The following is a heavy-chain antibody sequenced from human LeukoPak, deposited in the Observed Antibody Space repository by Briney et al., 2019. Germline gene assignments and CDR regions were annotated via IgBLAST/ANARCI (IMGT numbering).Heavy chain of an antibody. D-gene: IGHD5-18*01. CDR1: GFTFSSYS. CDR2: ISSSSSTI. V-gene: IGHV3-48*01. CDR3: ARENRYSYGFNYYHYMDV. J-gene: IGHJ6*03. Sequence: GGSLRLSCAASGFTFSSYSMNWVRQAPGKGLEWVSYISSSSSTIYYADSVKGRFTISRDNAKNSLYLQMNSLRAEDTAVYYCARENRYSYGFNYYHYMDVWGEGTTVTVSS.